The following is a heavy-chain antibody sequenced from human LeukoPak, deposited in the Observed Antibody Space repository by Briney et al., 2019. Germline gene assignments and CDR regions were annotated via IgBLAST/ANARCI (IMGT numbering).Heavy chain of an antibody. V-gene: IGHV1-2*02. CDR3: ARVRPGVVVPADPDGLCFQH. CDR1: GYTFTGYY. Sequence: GASVKVSCKASGYTFTGYYMHWVRQAPGQGLEWMGWINPNSGGTNYAQKFQGRVTMTRDTSISTAYMELSRLRSDDTAVYYCARVRPGVVVPADPDGLCFQHWGQGTLVTVSS. J-gene: IGHJ1*01. D-gene: IGHD2-2*01. CDR2: INPNSGGT.